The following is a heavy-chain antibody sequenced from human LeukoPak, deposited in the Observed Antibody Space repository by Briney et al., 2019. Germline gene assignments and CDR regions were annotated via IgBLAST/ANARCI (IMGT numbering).Heavy chain of an antibody. CDR1: GFTVSSNY. D-gene: IGHD3-3*01. CDR3: ARALYDFWSGLTTDQEGNAFDI. V-gene: IGHV3-53*01. J-gene: IGHJ3*02. Sequence: GGSLRLSCAAPGFTVSSNYMSWVRQAPGKGLEWVSVIYSGGSTYYADSVKGRFTISRDNSKNTLYLQMNSLRAEDTAVYYCARALYDFWSGLTTDQEGNAFDIWGQGTKVTVSS. CDR2: IYSGGST.